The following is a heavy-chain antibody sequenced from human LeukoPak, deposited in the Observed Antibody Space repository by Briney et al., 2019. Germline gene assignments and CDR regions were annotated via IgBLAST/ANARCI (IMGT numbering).Heavy chain of an antibody. CDR3: ARDPHTPEELGAFDI. CDR2: INPNSGGT. D-gene: IGHD2/OR15-2a*01. J-gene: IGHJ3*02. Sequence: ASVKVSCKASGYTFTGYYIHWLRQAPGQGLEWMGWINPNSGGTNYAQTQNFQGRVTMTSDTSISTAYMELSSLRSEDTAVYYCARDPHTPEELGAFDIWGQGTMVTVSS. V-gene: IGHV1-2*02. CDR1: GYTFTGYY.